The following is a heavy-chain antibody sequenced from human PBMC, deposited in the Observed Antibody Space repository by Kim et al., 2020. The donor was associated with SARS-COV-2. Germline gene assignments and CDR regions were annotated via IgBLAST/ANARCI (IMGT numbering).Heavy chain of an antibody. Sequence: GGSLRLSCAASGFTFSSYAISWVRQAPGKGLEWVSAISGSGGSTYYADSVKGRFTISRDNSKNTLYLQMNSLRAEDTAVYYCARPGASITSFGVVISRSSYYYGMDVWGQGTTVTVSS. J-gene: IGHJ6*02. CDR2: ISGSGGST. D-gene: IGHD3-3*01. V-gene: IGHV3-23*01. CDR3: ARPGASITSFGVVISRSSYYYGMDV. CDR1: GFTFSSYA.